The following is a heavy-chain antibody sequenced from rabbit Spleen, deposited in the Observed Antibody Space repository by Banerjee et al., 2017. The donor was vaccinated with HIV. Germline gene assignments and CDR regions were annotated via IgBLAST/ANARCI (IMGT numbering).Heavy chain of an antibody. CDR2: IDTNDGDT. CDR3: ARNYVNAFDP. V-gene: IGHV1S45*01. Sequence: LEESGGGLVKPGGTLTLTCTVSGFSFSSNWLCWARQAPGKGLEWIACIDTNDGDTDYANWSKGRFTISKPSSTTVTLQMTSRTAADTATYFCARNYVNAFDPWGPGTLVTVS. D-gene: IGHD1-1*01. J-gene: IGHJ2*01. CDR1: GFSFSSNW.